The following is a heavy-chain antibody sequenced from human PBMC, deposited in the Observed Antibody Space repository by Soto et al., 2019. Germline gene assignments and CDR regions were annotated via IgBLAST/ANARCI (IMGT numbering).Heavy chain of an antibody. J-gene: IGHJ6*02. CDR2: IYPGDCDT. CDR3: ARHVSNFRDYNYAMDV. Sequence: GESLKISFKGSGYTFTDYWIGWVRQLPGKGLEWMGIIYPGDCDTRYSPSFQGHVTITVDKFTSTAYLQWNTLKASDTAMSYCARHVSNFRDYNYAMDVWGQGTTVTVSS. D-gene: IGHD4-4*01. V-gene: IGHV5-51*01. CDR1: GYTFTDYW.